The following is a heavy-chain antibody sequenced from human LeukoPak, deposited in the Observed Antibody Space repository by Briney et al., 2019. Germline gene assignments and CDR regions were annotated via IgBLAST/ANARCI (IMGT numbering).Heavy chain of an antibody. J-gene: IGHJ4*02. CDR1: GFTFSKYW. CDR2: IKQDGSEK. Sequence: GGSPRLSCAASGFTFSKYWMSWVRQAPGKGLEWVDNIKQDGSEKYYVDSVKGRFTISRDNAKNALYLQRNSLRAEDTAVYYCARRGSGDHFDYWGQGTLVTVSS. D-gene: IGHD4-17*01. CDR3: ARRGSGDHFDY. V-gene: IGHV3-7*01.